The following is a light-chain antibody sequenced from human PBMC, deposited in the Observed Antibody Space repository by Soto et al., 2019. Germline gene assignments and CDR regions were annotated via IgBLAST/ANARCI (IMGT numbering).Light chain of an antibody. CDR2: GAS. J-gene: IGKJ1*01. Sequence: ETMLTQSPATLSASPGERVTLSCRATQSVTYNLAWYQQKPGQAPRLLIYGASTRATGIPARFSGRGTGTEFTLTVTSLQSEDFAVYYCPQYNDLLCTFGQGTKVEIK. CDR3: PQYNDLLCT. V-gene: IGKV3-15*01. CDR1: QSVTYN.